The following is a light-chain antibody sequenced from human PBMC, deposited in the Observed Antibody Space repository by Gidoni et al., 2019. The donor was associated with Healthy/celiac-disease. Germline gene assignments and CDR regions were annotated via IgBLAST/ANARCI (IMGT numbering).Light chain of an antibody. CDR1: QSVSSN. CDR3: QQYNNWWT. CDR2: GAS. V-gene: IGKV3-15*01. Sequence: EIVMTQSPATLSVSPGERATLSCRASQSVSSNLAWYQQKPGQAPRLLIYGASTRATGIPEFTLTISSLQSEDFAVYYCQQYNNWWTFGQXTKVEIK. J-gene: IGKJ1*01.